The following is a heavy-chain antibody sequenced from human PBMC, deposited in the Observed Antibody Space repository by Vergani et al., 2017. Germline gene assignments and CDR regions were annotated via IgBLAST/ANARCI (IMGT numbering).Heavy chain of an antibody. D-gene: IGHD6-19*01. V-gene: IGHV4-39*01. J-gene: IGHJ5*02. CDR2: IYYSGST. CDR1: GGSISSSSYY. Sequence: QLQLQESGPGLVKPSETLSLTCTVSGGSISSSSYYWGWIRQPPGKGLEWIGSIYYSGSTYYNPSLKSRVTISVDTSKNQFSLKLSSVTAADTAVYYCARQLKQYSSGLLYNWFDPWGQGILVTVSS. CDR3: ARQLKQYSSGLLYNWFDP.